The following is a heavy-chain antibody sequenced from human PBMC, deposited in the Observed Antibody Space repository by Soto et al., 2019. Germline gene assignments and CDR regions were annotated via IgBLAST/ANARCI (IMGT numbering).Heavy chain of an antibody. Sequence: QLQLQESGPGLVKPSETLSLTCTVSGGSIRSSSYYWGWIRQPPGKGLEWIGSIYYSGSTYYNPSLKSRVTISVDTSKNQFSLKLSSVTAADTAVYYCARLTHLVQLERQSGWFDPWGQGTLVTVSS. D-gene: IGHD1-1*01. CDR1: GGSIRSSSYY. CDR2: IYYSGST. J-gene: IGHJ5*02. V-gene: IGHV4-39*01. CDR3: ARLTHLVQLERQSGWFDP.